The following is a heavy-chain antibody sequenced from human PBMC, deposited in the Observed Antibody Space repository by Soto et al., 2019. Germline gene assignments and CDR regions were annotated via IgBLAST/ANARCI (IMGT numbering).Heavy chain of an antibody. V-gene: IGHV3-30*18. CDR1: GFTFSSYG. D-gene: IGHD6-13*01. Sequence: GGSLRLSCAASGFTFSSYGMHWVRQAPGKGLEWVAVISYDGSNKYYADSVKGRFTISRDNSKNTLYLQMNSLRAEDTAVYYCAKDQRIAAAGWLATLFDYWGQGTLVTVSS. CDR3: AKDQRIAAAGWLATLFDY. J-gene: IGHJ4*02. CDR2: ISYDGSNK.